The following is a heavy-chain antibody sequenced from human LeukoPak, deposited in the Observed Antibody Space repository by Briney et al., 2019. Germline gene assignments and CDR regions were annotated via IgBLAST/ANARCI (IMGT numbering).Heavy chain of an antibody. D-gene: IGHD6-19*01. J-gene: IGHJ4*02. CDR1: GGSISSSSYY. CDR3: ARTAGVAVAGSRQYFDY. Sequence: SETLSLTCTVSGGSISSSSYYWGWIRQPPGQGLEWIGSIYYSGSTYYNPSLKSRVTISVDTSKNEFSLKLRSVTAADTAVYYCARTAGVAVAGSRQYFDYWGQGTLVTVSS. CDR2: IYYSGST. V-gene: IGHV4-39*01.